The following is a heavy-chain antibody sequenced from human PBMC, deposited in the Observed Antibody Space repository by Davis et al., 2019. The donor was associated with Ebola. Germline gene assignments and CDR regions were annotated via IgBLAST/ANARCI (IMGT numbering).Heavy chain of an antibody. Sequence: GGSLRLSCTASGFTFSGYDMSWVRQAPGKGLEWVSITRGSGGGKYYADSVQGRFTISRDTSKNTLYLQMNSLGGEDTAVYFCAKDRRPTLQTYGDYHFNYWGQGPLVSVS. J-gene: IGHJ4*02. D-gene: IGHD4-17*01. V-gene: IGHV3-23*01. CDR3: AKDRRPTLQTYGDYHFNY. CDR2: TRGSGGGK. CDR1: GFTFSGYD.